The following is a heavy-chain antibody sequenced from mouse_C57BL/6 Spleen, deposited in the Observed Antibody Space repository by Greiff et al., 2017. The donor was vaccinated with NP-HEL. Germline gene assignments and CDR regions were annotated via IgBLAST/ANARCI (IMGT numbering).Heavy chain of an antibody. CDR1: GYTFTDYY. J-gene: IGHJ3*01. D-gene: IGHD2-3*01. CDR3: ARKMVKAWFAY. CDR2: INPYNGGT. Sequence: VQLQQSGPVLVKPGASVKMSCKASGYTFTDYYMNWVKQSHGKSLEWIGVINPYNGGTSYNQKFKGKATLTVDKSSSTDYMELNSLTSEDSAVYYCARKMVKAWFAYWGQGTLVTVSA. V-gene: IGHV1-19*01.